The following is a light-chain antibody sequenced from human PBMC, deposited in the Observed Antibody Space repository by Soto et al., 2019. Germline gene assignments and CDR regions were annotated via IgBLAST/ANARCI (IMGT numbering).Light chain of an antibody. CDR1: ESASSN. CDR2: GAS. J-gene: IGKJ4*01. CDR3: QQFQKWPLT. Sequence: EIVMTQSPATVSVSPGERATLSCRASESASSNLAWYQQKPGQAPKLLIYGASTRATGMPASFSGSGSGAEFTLTSSSLQSADFAVYYCQQFQKWPLTFSGGTNVEIK. V-gene: IGKV3-15*01.